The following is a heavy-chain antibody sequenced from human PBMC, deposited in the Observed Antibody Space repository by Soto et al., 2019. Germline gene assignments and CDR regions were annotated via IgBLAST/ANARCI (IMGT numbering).Heavy chain of an antibody. D-gene: IGHD2-8*01. CDR3: ARDGGYCTNGVCYREDAIGKGNY. J-gene: IGHJ4*02. Sequence: QVQLVQSGAEVKKPGSSVKVSCKASGGTFSSYAISWVRQAPGQGLEWMGGIIPIFGTANYAQKFQGRVTITADESTSTAYMELSSLRSEDTAVYYCARDGGYCTNGVCYREDAIGKGNYWGQGTLVTVSS. CDR2: IIPIFGTA. CDR1: GGTFSSYA. V-gene: IGHV1-69*01.